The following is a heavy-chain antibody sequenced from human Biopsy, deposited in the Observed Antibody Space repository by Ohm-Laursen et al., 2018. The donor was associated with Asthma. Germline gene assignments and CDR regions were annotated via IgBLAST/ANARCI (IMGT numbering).Heavy chain of an antibody. CDR1: GYTFISYA. D-gene: IGHD3-9*01. V-gene: IGHV1-3*01. CDR3: AKTYYDFLTGQVNDAFDI. J-gene: IGHJ3*02. CDR2: INAGNGNT. Sequence: ASVKVSCKASGYTFISYAIHWVRQAPGQRLEWMGWINAGNGNTKYSQKFQGRVTITRDTSASTAYMELSSLRSEDTAVYYCAKTYYDFLTGQVNDAFDIWGQGTMVTVSS.